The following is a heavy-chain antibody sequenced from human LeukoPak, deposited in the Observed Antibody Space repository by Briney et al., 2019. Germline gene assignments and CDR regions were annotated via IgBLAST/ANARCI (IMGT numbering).Heavy chain of an antibody. CDR2: ISSSSSTI. CDR1: GFTFSSYS. D-gene: IGHD3-16*02. Sequence: GGSLRLSCAASGFTFSSYSMNWVRQAPGKGLEWVSYISSSSSTIYYADSVKGRFTISRDNAKNSLYLQMNSLRAEDTAVYYCARSYDYVWGSYPDYWGQGTLVTVSS. J-gene: IGHJ4*02. CDR3: ARSYDYVWGSYPDY. V-gene: IGHV3-48*01.